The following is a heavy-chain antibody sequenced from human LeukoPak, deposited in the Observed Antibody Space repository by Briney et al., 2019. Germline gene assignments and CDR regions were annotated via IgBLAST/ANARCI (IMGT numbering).Heavy chain of an antibody. CDR3: ARMEPYNWNRGDCYMDV. CDR1: GGSISSSSYY. V-gene: IGHV4-39*07. D-gene: IGHD1-20*01. J-gene: IGHJ6*03. Sequence: SETLSLTCTVSGGSISSSSYYWGWIRQPPGKGLEWIGSIYHSGSTYYNPSLKSRVTISVDTSKNQFSLKLSSVTAADTAVYYCARMEPYNWNRGDCYMDVWGKGTTVTVSS. CDR2: IYHSGST.